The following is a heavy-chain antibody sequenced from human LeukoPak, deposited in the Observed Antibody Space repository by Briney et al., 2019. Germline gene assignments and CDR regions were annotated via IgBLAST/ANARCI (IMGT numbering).Heavy chain of an antibody. CDR2: INHSGST. Sequence: SETLSLTCAVYGGSFSGYYWSWIRQPPGKGLEWIGEINHSGSTNYNPSLKSRVTISVNTSKNQFSLKLSSVTAADTAVYYCARGHSWWYSSGSAVDYWGQGTLVTVSS. J-gene: IGHJ4*02. D-gene: IGHD6-19*01. V-gene: IGHV4-34*01. CDR1: GGSFSGYY. CDR3: ARGHSWWYSSGSAVDY.